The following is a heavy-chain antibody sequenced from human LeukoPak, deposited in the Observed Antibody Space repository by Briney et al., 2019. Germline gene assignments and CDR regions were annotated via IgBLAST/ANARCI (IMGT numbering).Heavy chain of an antibody. D-gene: IGHD3-22*01. V-gene: IGHV1-18*01. CDR3: ARSHSGSLRAPFDY. CDR1: GYTFTNYG. Sequence: ASVKVSRKTSGYTFTNYGIIWVRQAPGQGLEWMGWISAYSGKTTYAQSVQGRVTMTTDTSSNIAFMEVRSLRFDDTAVYYCARSHSGSLRAPFDYWGQGTLVTVSS. J-gene: IGHJ4*02. CDR2: ISAYSGKT.